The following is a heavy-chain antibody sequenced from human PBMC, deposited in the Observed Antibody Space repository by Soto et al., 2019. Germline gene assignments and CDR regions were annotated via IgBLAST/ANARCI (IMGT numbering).Heavy chain of an antibody. CDR2: ISSSGST. CDR1: WGPVRRGGDS. J-gene: IGHJ5*02. CDR3: ARSVFP. V-gene: IGHV4-31*03. Sequence: TLCLRYSVSWGPVRRGGDSWSWPRQHPAKCLEWIGYISSSGSTYYKPSLKSRVTISVDTSKNQLSLKLSSVTAADTEVYYCARSVFPWGRGNLVTVSS.